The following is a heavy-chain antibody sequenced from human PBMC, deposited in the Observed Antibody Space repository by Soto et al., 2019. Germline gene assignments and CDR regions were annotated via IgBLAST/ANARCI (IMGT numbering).Heavy chain of an antibody. Sequence: SETLSLTCTVSGGSISSYYWSWIRQPPGKGLEWIGYIYYSGSTNYNPSLKSRVTISVDTSKNQFSLKLSSVTAADTAVYYCAGRYGASFAYWGQGTLVTVSS. CDR3: AGRYGASFAY. CDR1: GGSISSYY. D-gene: IGHD4-17*01. CDR2: IYYSGST. J-gene: IGHJ4*02. V-gene: IGHV4-59*01.